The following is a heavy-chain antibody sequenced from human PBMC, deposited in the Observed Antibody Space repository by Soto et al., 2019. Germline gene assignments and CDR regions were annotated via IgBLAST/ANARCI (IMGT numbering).Heavy chain of an antibody. CDR3: EKDRTTMYDGFDI. CDR1: GFTFTTYA. Sequence: XGSLTLACAASGFTFTTYAMTWVRQAPGKGLKWVSTVTGSGGSAYYADSVQGRFTISRDNSKNTVYLQMNSLRADDTAIYYCEKDRTTMYDGFDIWGQGTMVTVSS. V-gene: IGHV3-23*01. D-gene: IGHD1-1*01. J-gene: IGHJ3*02. CDR2: VTGSGGSA.